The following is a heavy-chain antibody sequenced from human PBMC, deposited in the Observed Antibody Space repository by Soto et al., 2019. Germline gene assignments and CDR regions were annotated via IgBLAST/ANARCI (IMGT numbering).Heavy chain of an antibody. V-gene: IGHV3-30*18. J-gene: IGHJ4*02. Sequence: QVQLVESGGGVVQPGRSLRLSCAASGFTFSSYGMHWVRQAPGKGLEWVAIISYDGSNEYYADSVKGRFTISRDNSTNTLYLHMNSLRPEDTAMYYCAKDDQPLLYGPNVFDYWGQATLVTDSS. CDR1: GFTFSSYG. D-gene: IGHD2-2*02. CDR3: AKDDQPLLYGPNVFDY. CDR2: ISYDGSNE.